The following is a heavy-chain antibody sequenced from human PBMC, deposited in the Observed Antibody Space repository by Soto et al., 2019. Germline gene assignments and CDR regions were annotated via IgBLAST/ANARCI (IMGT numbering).Heavy chain of an antibody. J-gene: IGHJ3*02. CDR3: ARDIVVVPAAKAVRDAFDI. V-gene: IGHV3-7*01. CDR2: IKQDGSEK. D-gene: IGHD2-2*01. CDR1: GFTFISYW. Sequence: GSLRLSCAASGFTFISYWMSWVRQAPGKGLEWVANIKQDGSEKYYVDSVKGRFTISRDNAKNSLYLQMNSLRAEDTAVYYCARDIVVVPAAKAVRDAFDIWGQGTMVTVSS.